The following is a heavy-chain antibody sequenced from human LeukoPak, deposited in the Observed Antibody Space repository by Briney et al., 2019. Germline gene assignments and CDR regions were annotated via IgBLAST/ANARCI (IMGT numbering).Heavy chain of an antibody. CDR2: IYYSGST. D-gene: IGHD6-6*01. V-gene: IGHV4-39*07. CDR3: ARYSSWREIDF. CDR1: GGSISSSSYY. J-gene: IGHJ4*02. Sequence: SETLSLTCTVSGGSISSSSYYWGWIRQPPGKGLEWIGSIYYSGSTYYNPSLKSRVTISVDTSKNQFSLKLSSVTATDTAVYYCARYSSWREIDFWGQGTLVTVSS.